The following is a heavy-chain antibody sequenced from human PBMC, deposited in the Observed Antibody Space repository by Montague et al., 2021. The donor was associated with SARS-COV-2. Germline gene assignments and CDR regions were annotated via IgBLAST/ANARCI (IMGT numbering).Heavy chain of an antibody. V-gene: IGHV4-39*07. D-gene: IGHD6-13*01. CDR3: ARVGRQQLVRLSGMEV. CDR1: GGSISSSSYY. CDR2: IYYSGST. J-gene: IGHJ6*02. Sequence: SETLSLTCTVSGGSISSSSYYWGWIRQPPGKGLEWIGSIYYSGSTYYNPSLKSRVTISVDTSKNQFSLKLSSVTAADTAVYYCARVGRQQLVRLSGMEVWGQGTTVTGSS.